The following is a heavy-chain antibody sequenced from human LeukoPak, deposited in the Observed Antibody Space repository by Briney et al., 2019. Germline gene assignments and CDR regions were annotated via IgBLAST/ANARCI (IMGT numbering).Heavy chain of an antibody. CDR3: ARRSSCSGGSCYPFDY. CDR2: IYYSGST. D-gene: IGHD2-15*01. V-gene: IGHV4-39*01. J-gene: IGHJ4*02. CDR1: GGSISSSSYY. Sequence: SETLSLTCTVSGGSISSSSYYWGWTRQPPGKGLEWIGSIYYSGSTYYNPSLKSRVTISVDTSKNQFSLKLSSVTAADTAVYYCARRSSCSGGSCYPFDYWGQGTLVTVSS.